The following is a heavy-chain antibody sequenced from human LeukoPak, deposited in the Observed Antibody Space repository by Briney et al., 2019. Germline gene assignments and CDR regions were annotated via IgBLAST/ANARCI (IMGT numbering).Heavy chain of an antibody. D-gene: IGHD3-9*01. J-gene: IGHJ4*02. Sequence: ASVKVSCKDSGGTFSSYGLSWVREAPGQGLEWMGWISAYNGNTNYAQKLQGRVTMTTDTSTSTAYMELRSLRSDDTAVYYCARDISYYHILTGYYPLRYSDYWGQGTLVTVSS. V-gene: IGHV1-18*01. CDR2: ISAYNGNT. CDR3: ARDISYYHILTGYYPLRYSDY. CDR1: GGTFSSYG.